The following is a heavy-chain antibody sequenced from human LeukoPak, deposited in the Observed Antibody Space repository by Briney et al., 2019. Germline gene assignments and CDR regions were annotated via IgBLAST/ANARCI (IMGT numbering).Heavy chain of an antibody. V-gene: IGHV4-59*01. D-gene: IGHD3-16*02. CDR3: VRVTRDDYVWGSYRLYAFDI. J-gene: IGHJ3*02. CDR1: GGSISSYY. Sequence: SETLSLTCTVSGGSISSYYWSWIRQPPGKGLEWIGYIYYSGSTNYNPSLKSRVTISVDTSKNQFSLKLSSVTAADTAVYYCVRVTRDDYVWGSYRLYAFDIWGQGTMVTVSS. CDR2: IYYSGST.